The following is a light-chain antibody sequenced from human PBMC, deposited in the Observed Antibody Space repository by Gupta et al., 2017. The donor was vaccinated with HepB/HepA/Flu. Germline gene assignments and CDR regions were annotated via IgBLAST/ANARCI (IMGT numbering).Light chain of an antibody. CDR3: QQRDSTPCS. CDR2: AAC. CDR1: QRISNY. J-gene: IGKJ2*04. V-gene: IGKV1-39*01. Sequence: DIQMTQSPSSLSASIGDRVTITCRASQRISNYLNWYQQKPGKAPNLLIFAACKVQSGVPSRFSGSGSGTDFTLTISRRQPEDFATYYCQQRDSTPCSFGQGTKMEIK.